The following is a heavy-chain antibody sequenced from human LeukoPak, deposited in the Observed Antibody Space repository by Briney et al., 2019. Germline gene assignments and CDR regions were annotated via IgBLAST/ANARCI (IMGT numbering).Heavy chain of an antibody. D-gene: IGHD2-2*02. CDR2: IYYSGST. CDR1: GGSISSSSYY. Sequence: PETLSLTCTVSGGSISSSSYYWGWIRQPPGKGLEWIGSIYYSGSTYYNPSLKSRVTISVDTSKNQFSLKLSSVTAADTAVYYCARHYCSSTSCYIDYWGQGTLVTVSS. V-gene: IGHV4-39*01. CDR3: ARHYCSSTSCYIDY. J-gene: IGHJ4*02.